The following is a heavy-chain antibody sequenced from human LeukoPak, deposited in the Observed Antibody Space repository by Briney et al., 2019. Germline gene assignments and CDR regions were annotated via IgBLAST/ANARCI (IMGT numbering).Heavy chain of an antibody. CDR3: ARVGALTCDAFDI. CDR1: GYTFTTYG. V-gene: IGHV1-69*06. CDR2: IIPIFGTA. Sequence: SVKVSCKASGYTFTTYGISWVRQAPGQGREWRGGIIPIFGTANYAQRFQGRVTITADKSTSTAYMELSSLRSEDTSVYYCARVGALTCDAFDIWGQGTMVTVSS. J-gene: IGHJ3*02. D-gene: IGHD1-26*01.